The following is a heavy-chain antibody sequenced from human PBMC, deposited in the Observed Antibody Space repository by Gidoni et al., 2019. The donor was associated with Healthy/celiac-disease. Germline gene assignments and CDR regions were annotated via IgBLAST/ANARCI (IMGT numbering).Heavy chain of an antibody. D-gene: IGHD3-10*01. V-gene: IGHV3-33*01. CDR3: ARESGITMVRGVIGREKCFDY. Sequence: QVQLVESGGGVVQPGRSLRLSCAASGFTFSRYGMHWVRQAPGKGLEWVAVIWYDGSNKYYADSVKGRFTISRDNSKNTLYLQMNSLRAEDTAVYYCARESGITMVRGVIGREKCFDYWGQGTLVTVSS. CDR1: GFTFSRYG. J-gene: IGHJ4*02. CDR2: IWYDGSNK.